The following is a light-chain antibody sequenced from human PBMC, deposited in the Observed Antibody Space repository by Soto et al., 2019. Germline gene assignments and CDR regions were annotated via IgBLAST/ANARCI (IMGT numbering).Light chain of an antibody. CDR2: DAS. Sequence: EIVLTQSPATLSLSPGDRATLSCGASQSVTYKIAWYQQKPGLAPTLLIYDASTRAIGIPDRFSGGGAGTDFTLTIISLEPEDFAVYYCQHYANSVWTFGQGTKVEIK. CDR1: QSVTYK. V-gene: IGKV3D-20*01. CDR3: QHYANSVWT. J-gene: IGKJ1*01.